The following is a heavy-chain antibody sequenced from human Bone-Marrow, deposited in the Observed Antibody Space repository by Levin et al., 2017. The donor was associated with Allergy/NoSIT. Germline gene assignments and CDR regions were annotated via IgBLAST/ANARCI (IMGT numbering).Heavy chain of an antibody. CDR2: VFHSGTT. CDR1: GGSVSSHF. Sequence: SQTLSLTCTVSGGSVSSHFWNWIRHSPGKGLEWIGYVFHSGTTAYNPSLKSRVTISIDTSRNQFSLKLTSVTAADTALYYCARDVSGTYYAFGIWGQGTMVTVSA. V-gene: IGHV4-59*02. CDR3: ARDVSGTYYAFGI. J-gene: IGHJ3*02. D-gene: IGHD1-26*01.